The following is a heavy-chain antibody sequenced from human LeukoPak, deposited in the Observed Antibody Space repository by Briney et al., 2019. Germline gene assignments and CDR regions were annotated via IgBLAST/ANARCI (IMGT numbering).Heavy chain of an antibody. CDR1: GFIFDDYA. Sequence: PGGSLRLSXAASGFIFDDYAMHWVRQGPGKGLEWVSGINWNSARIVYADSVKGRFTISRDNAKNSLFLEMNSLRPEDGAPYYCVKDRASLPGATTGFDYWGQGTLVTVSS. J-gene: IGHJ4*02. CDR3: VKDRASLPGATTGFDY. D-gene: IGHD1-26*01. V-gene: IGHV3-9*01. CDR2: INWNSARI.